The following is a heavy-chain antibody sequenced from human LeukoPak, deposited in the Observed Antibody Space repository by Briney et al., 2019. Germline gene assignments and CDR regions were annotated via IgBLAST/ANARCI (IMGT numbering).Heavy chain of an antibody. J-gene: IGHJ5*02. CDR3: ARDMRQQLVDWFDP. CDR1: GFTFSSYS. Sequence: GGSLRLSCAASGFTFSSYSMNWVRQAPGKGLEWVSSISSSSSYIYYADSVKGRFTISRDNAKNSLYLQMNSLRAEDTAVYYCARDMRQQLVDWFDPWGQGTLVTVSS. D-gene: IGHD6-13*01. CDR2: ISSSSSYI. V-gene: IGHV3-21*01.